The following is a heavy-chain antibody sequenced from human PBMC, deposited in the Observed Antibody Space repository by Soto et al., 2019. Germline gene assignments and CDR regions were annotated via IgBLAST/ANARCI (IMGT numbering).Heavy chain of an antibody. J-gene: IGHJ4*02. V-gene: IGHV5-51*01. CDR3: ARREYSSTWDSYYFDF. D-gene: IGHD6-13*01. CDR1: GYTFTNYW. CDR2: IYPGASDT. Sequence: PGESLKISCKGSGYTFTNYWIAWVLQMPGKGLEWMGIIYPGASDTRYSPSFQGQVTISADKSISTAYLQWSSLKASDTAIYYCARREYSSTWDSYYFDFWGQGTPVTVSS.